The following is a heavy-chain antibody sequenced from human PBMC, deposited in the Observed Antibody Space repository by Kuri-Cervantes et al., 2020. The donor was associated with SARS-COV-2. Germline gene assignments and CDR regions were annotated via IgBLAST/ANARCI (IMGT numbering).Heavy chain of an antibody. CDR2: ISHDGKNK. CDR1: GFNFSRTD. D-gene: IGHD2-21*01. J-gene: IGHJ4*02. Sequence: GESLKISCAASGFNFSRTDMHWVRQAPGKGLEWVAVISHDGKNKKRIASGKGRFTISRDNSQNTLYLHMKSLRSEDTAMYYCAKDRVGVQDFWGQGILVTVSS. V-gene: IGHV3-30*18. CDR3: AKDRVGVQDF.